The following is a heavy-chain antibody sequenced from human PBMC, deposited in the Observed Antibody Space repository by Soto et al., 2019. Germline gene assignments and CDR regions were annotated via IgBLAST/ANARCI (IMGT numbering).Heavy chain of an antibody. CDR1: GFTFSSYG. D-gene: IGHD6-19*01. J-gene: IGHJ6*03. V-gene: IGHV3-33*01. Sequence: PGGSLRLSCAASGFTFSSYGMHWVRQAPGKGLEWVAVIWYDGSNKYYADSVKGRFTISRDNSKNTLYLQMNSLRAEDTAVYYCARDQVAVAGTDYYYYMDVWGKGTTVTVSS. CDR3: ARDQVAVAGTDYYYYMDV. CDR2: IWYDGSNK.